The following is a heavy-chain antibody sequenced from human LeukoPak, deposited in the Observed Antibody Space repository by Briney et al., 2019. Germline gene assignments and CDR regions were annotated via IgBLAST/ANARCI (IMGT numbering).Heavy chain of an antibody. Sequence: SETLSLTCTVSGGSISSYYWSWIRQPPGKGLEWIGYIYYSGSTNYNPSLKSRVTISVDTSKNQFSLKLSSVTAADTAVYYCARLKPLPSMVRGVELYFDYWGQGTLVTVSS. CDR1: GGSISSYY. V-gene: IGHV4-59*08. D-gene: IGHD3-10*01. CDR3: ARLKPLPSMVRGVELYFDY. CDR2: IYYSGST. J-gene: IGHJ4*02.